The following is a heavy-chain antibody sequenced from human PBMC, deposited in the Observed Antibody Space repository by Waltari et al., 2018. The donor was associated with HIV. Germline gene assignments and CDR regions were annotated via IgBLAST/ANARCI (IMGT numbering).Heavy chain of an antibody. CDR1: RANFTGYY. CDR3: ARGPFYYDLGGAALVRSDYSYYYGLDA. J-gene: IGHJ6*02. V-gene: IGHV4-34*01. CDR2: INHRGSS. Sequence: QVQLQERGAGQVQPTEPLSLTRALHRANFTGYYCSCIPPTPVKGLEWIGEINHRGSSNYNPSLKSRVTMSIDTSKNQFSLKLTSVTAADTAVYYCARGPFYYDLGGAALVRSDYSYYYGLDAWGQGTTVTVS. D-gene: IGHD3-16*01.